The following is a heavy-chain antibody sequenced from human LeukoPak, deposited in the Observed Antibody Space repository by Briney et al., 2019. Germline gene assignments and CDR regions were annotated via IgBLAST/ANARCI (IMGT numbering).Heavy chain of an antibody. CDR1: GGSISSYY. J-gene: IGHJ4*02. D-gene: IGHD1-1*01. CDR3: ARYPERDYPLHFDY. V-gene: IGHV4-59*01. Sequence: SETLSLTCTVSGGSISSYYWSWIRQPPGKGLEWIGYIYYSGSTNYNPSLKSRVTISVDTSKNQFSLKLSSVTAADTAVYYCARYPERDYPLHFDYWGQGTLVTVSS. CDR2: IYYSGST.